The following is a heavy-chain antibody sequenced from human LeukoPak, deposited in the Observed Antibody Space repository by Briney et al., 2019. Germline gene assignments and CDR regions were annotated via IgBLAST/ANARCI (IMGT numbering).Heavy chain of an antibody. CDR3: ARDPTNTSGRYAHFDY. V-gene: IGHV1-18*01. J-gene: IGHJ4*02. CDR2: IGGYNGDT. CDR1: GYTFTHHG. D-gene: IGHD6-19*01. Sequence: ASVKVSCKASGYTFTHHGISWVRQAPGQGLEWMGWIGGYNGDTHYAQNFQDRITMTTATATTTAYLELRSLTSDDTAVYYCARDPTNTSGRYAHFDYWGQGTLVTVSS.